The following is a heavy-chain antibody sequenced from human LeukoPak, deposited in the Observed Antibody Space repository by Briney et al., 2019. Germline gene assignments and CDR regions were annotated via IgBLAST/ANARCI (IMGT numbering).Heavy chain of an antibody. V-gene: IGHV4-34*01. J-gene: IGHJ4*02. CDR2: INHSGST. Sequence: PSETLSLTCAVYGGSFSGYYWSWIRQPPGKGLEWIGEINHSGSTNYNPSLKSRVTISVDTSKNQFSLKLSSVTAADTAVYYCARRYYYLEVLAYFDYWGQGTLVTVSS. D-gene: IGHD2/OR15-2a*01. CDR3: ARRYYYLEVLAYFDY. CDR1: GGSFSGYY.